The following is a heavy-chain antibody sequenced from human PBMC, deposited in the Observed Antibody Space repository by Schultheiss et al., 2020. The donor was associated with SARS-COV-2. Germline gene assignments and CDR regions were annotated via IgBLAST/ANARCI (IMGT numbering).Heavy chain of an antibody. Sequence: GGSLRLSCAASGFTFSSYWMSWVRQAPGKGLEWVSAISGSGGSTYYADSVKGRFTISRDNSKNTLYLQMNSLRAEDTAVYYCAKKHDYGDYSDAFDIWGQGTMVTVSS. CDR3: AKKHDYGDYSDAFDI. V-gene: IGHV3-23*01. J-gene: IGHJ3*02. D-gene: IGHD4-17*01. CDR1: GFTFSSYW. CDR2: ISGSGGST.